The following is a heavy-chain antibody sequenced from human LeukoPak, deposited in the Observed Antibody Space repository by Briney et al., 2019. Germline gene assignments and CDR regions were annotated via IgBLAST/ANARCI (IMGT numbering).Heavy chain of an antibody. CDR1: GFTFSSYA. Sequence: GGSLRLSCAASGFTFSSYAMSWVRQAPGKGLEWVSAISGSGGSTYYADSVKGRFTISRDNSKNTQYLQMNSLRAEDTAVYYCAKGKFNYYYYYMDVWGKGTTVTVSS. CDR3: AKGKFNYYYYYMDV. V-gene: IGHV3-23*01. J-gene: IGHJ6*03. CDR2: ISGSGGST.